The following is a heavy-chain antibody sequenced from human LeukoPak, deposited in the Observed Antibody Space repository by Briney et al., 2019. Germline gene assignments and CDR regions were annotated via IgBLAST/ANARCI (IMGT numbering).Heavy chain of an antibody. CDR1: GFTFSSYS. CDR2: VSSSSSYI. D-gene: IGHD3-9*01. J-gene: IGHJ4*02. V-gene: IGHV3-21*01. Sequence: GGSLRLSCAASGFTFSSYSMNWVRQAPGKGLEWVSSVSSSSSYIYYADSVKGRFTISRDNAKNSLYLQMNSLRAEDTAVYYCARPQDYDILTGYRYWGQGTLVTVSS. CDR3: ARPQDYDILTGYRY.